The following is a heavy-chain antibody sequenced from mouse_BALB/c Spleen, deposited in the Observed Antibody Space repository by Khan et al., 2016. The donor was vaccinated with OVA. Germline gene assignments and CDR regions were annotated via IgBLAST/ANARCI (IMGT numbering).Heavy chain of an antibody. J-gene: IGHJ2*01. CDR1: GYTFTSYW. CDR2: INPTSGYT. Sequence: VQLQESGAELAKPGASVKMSCTASGYTFTSYWMHWIKQRPGQGLEWIGYINPTSGYTDYNQKFKDKATLTADKSSSTVYMQLSSLTSDDSAVYYCARDRIDYWGQGTALTVSS. V-gene: IGHV1-7*01. CDR3: ARDRIDY.